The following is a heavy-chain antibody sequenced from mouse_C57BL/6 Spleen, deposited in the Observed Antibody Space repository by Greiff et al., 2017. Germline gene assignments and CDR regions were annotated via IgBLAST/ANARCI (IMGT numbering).Heavy chain of an antibody. D-gene: IGHD1-1*01. J-gene: IGHJ3*01. CDR1: GYTFTSYW. Sequence: VQLQQPGAELVMPGASVKLSCKASGYTFTSYWMHWVKQRPGQGLEWIGEIDPSDSYTNYNQKFKGKSTLTVDKSSSTAYMQLSSLTSEDSAVYYCARGDYGSSSFAYWDQGTLVTVSA. V-gene: IGHV1-69*01. CDR3: ARGDYGSSSFAY. CDR2: IDPSDSYT.